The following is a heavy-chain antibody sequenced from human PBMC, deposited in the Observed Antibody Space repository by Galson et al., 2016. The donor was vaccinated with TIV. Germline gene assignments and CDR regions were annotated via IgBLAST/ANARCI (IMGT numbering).Heavy chain of an antibody. CDR3: ARERAAGRPDAFDF. Sequence: PALVKPTQTLTLTCSFSGFSLPTTGVGVGWIRQPPGKALEWLAIIYWDDSKRYSPSLGSRLTIIKDTSKNQVLLTMTNMDPMDRGTYFCARERAAGRPDAFDFWGQGTVVSVSS. CDR2: IYWDDSK. J-gene: IGHJ3*01. V-gene: IGHV2-5*02. CDR1: GFSLPTTGVG. D-gene: IGHD6-6*01.